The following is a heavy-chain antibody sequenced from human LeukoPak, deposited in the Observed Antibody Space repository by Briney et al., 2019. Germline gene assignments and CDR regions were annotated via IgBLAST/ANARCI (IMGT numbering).Heavy chain of an antibody. CDR1: GGSISSYY. J-gene: IGHJ4*02. Sequence: SETLSLTCTVSGGSISSYYWTWIRQPPGKGLEWIGFIYYSGSTSYNPSLKSRVTISLDTSKNQFSLKLSSVTAADTAVYYCARGRYGDYDDFDYWGQGTLSPSPQ. V-gene: IGHV4-59*08. CDR2: IYYSGST. D-gene: IGHD4-17*01. CDR3: ARGRYGDYDDFDY.